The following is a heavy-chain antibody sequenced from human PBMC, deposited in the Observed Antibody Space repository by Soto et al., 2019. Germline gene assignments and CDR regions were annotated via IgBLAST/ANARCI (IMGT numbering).Heavy chain of an antibody. CDR3: ARDHSSSSGFHYYYYGMDV. J-gene: IGHJ6*02. CDR2: ISAYNGNT. V-gene: IGHV1-18*01. Sequence: ASVKVSCKASGYTFTSYGISWVRQAPGQGLEWMGWISAYNGNTNYAQKLQGRVTMTTDTSTSTAYMELRSLRSDDTAVYYCARDHSSSSGFHYYYYGMDVWGQGTTVTVSS. D-gene: IGHD6-6*01. CDR1: GYTFTSYG.